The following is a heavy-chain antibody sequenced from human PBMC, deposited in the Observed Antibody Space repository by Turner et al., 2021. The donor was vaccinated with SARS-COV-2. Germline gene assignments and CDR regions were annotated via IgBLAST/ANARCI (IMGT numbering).Heavy chain of an antibody. Sequence: RLSCAASGFTFSRYGLHWVGQAPGKGLEWVAVISYDGSNKYYADSVKGRFTISRDNSKNTLYLQMNSLRAEDTAVYYCAKAETYSSGWSGGRSYYYYYMDVWGKGTTVTVSS. CDR2: ISYDGSNK. J-gene: IGHJ6*03. D-gene: IGHD6-19*01. CDR3: AKAETYSSGWSGGRSYYYYYMDV. CDR1: GFTFSRYG. V-gene: IGHV3-30*18.